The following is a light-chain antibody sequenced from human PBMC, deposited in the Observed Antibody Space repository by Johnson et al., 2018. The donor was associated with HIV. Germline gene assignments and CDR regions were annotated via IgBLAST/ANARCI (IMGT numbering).Light chain of an antibody. V-gene: IGLV1-51*01. Sequence: QSILTQPPSVSAAAGQKVTISCSGSSSNIGNNYVAWYQQVPGTAPKLLIYDNNKRPSGIPDRFSGSKSGTSATLGITGLQTGDEADYYCGTWDSSLSAARVFGTGTKVTVL. CDR3: GTWDSSLSAARV. CDR2: DNN. CDR1: SSNIGNNY. J-gene: IGLJ1*01.